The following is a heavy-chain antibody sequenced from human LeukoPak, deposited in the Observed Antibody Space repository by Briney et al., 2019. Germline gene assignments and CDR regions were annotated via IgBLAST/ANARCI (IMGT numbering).Heavy chain of an antibody. J-gene: IGHJ4*02. Sequence: SETLSLTCTGSGGSISSSSYYWGWIRQPPGKGLEWIGSIYYSGSTYYNPSLKSRVTISVDTSKNQFSLKLSSVTAADTAVYYCAREYCGGDCYSPLYFDYWGQGTLVTVSS. D-gene: IGHD2-21*02. CDR1: GGSISSSSYY. CDR2: IYYSGST. CDR3: AREYCGGDCYSPLYFDY. V-gene: IGHV4-39*02.